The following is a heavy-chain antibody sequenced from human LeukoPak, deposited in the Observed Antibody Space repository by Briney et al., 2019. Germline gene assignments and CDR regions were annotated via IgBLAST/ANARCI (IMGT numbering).Heavy chain of an antibody. Sequence: PSETLSLTCTVSGGSISSGGYYWSWIRQHPGKGLEWIGYIYYSGSTYYNPSLKSRVTISVDTSKNQFSLKLSSVTAADTAVYYCARENRIAVAGILDAFDIWGQGTMVTVSS. D-gene: IGHD6-19*01. CDR1: GGSISSGGYY. CDR3: ARENRIAVAGILDAFDI. J-gene: IGHJ3*02. CDR2: IYYSGST. V-gene: IGHV4-31*03.